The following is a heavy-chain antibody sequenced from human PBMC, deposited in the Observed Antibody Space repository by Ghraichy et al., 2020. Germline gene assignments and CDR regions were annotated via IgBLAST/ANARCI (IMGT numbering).Heavy chain of an antibody. CDR2: IYHSGSS. CDR3: AREGRGELQVFDL. J-gene: IGHJ4*02. CDR1: GYSISSGYF. V-gene: IGHV4-38-2*02. D-gene: IGHD3-10*01. Sequence: SETLSLTCAVSGYSISSGYFWGWIRQPPGKGLEWIASIYHSGSSSYSPSLKSRVTISVDTSKNQVSLKLGSVTAADTAVYYCAREGRGELQVFDLWGQGTLVIVS.